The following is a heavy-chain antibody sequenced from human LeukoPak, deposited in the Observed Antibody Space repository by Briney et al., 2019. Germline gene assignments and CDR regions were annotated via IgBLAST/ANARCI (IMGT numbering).Heavy chain of an antibody. Sequence: GGSLRLSCAASGFSFTTSSMSWVRQAPGKGLEWFSYIDGSGSYTSYADSVKGRFPISRDNAKSSLFLQMNSLRAEDTADYYCARDTSGSSVITYFDNWGQGTLVTVSS. J-gene: IGHJ4*02. D-gene: IGHD3-10*01. CDR1: GFSFTTSS. CDR3: ARDTSGSSVITYFDN. V-gene: IGHV3-21*01. CDR2: IDGSGSYT.